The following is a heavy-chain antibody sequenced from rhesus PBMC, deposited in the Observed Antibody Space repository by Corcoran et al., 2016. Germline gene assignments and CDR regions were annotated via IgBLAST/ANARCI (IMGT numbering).Heavy chain of an antibody. J-gene: IGHJ1*01. CDR2: IYGKLAGT. Sequence: QVQLQESGPGLVKPSETLSLICSVSGGALSGSSLLSWLRPPPRAGPEWFGGIYGKLAGTYSHPSVKSRVTISRDTSKNQFSLMLRSVTAADTAVYYCARGEGCIGSGCYEYFDFWGQGALVSV. V-gene: IGHV4-143*01. D-gene: IGHD2-21*01. CDR3: ARGEGCIGSGCYEYFDF. CDR1: GGALSGSSL.